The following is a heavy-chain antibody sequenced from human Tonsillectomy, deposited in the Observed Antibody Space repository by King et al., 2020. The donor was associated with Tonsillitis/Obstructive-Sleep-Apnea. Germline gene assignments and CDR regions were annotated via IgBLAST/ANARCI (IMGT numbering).Heavy chain of an antibody. CDR1: GGSISSGGYY. V-gene: IGHV4-31*03. Sequence: QLQESGPGLVKPSQTLSLICTVSGGSISSGGYYWRWIRQHPGKGLEWIGYIYYSGSTYYNPSLRSRITISVDTSKNQFSLKLNSMTAADTAVYHCARAPADYDFWIGYYSYFDNWGQGAMVIVSS. J-gene: IGHJ4*02. D-gene: IGHD3-3*01. CDR3: ARAPADYDFWIGYYSYFDN. CDR2: IYYSGST.